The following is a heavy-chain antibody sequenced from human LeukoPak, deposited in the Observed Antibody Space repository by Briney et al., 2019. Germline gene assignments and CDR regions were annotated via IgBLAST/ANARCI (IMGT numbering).Heavy chain of an antibody. CDR2: IWYDGSNK. CDR3: AKAGSESYYSGFDY. J-gene: IGHJ4*02. Sequence: QAGGSLRLSCAASGFTFSSYGMHWVRQAPGKGLEWVAVIWYDGSNKYYADSVKGRFTISRDNSKNTLYLQMNSLRAEDTAVYYCAKAGSESYYSGFDYWGQGTLVTVSS. V-gene: IGHV3-33*06. D-gene: IGHD1-26*01. CDR1: GFTFSSYG.